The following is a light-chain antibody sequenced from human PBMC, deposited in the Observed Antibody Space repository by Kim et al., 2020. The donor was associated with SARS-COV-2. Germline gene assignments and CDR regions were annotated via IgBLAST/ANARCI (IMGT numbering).Light chain of an antibody. CDR3: NSRDSSGNHLEV. Sequence: SSELTPDPAVSVALGQTVRITCQGDSLRSYYASWYQQKPGQAPVLVIYGKNNRPSGIPDRFSGSSSGNTASLTITGAQAEDEADYYCNSRDSSGNHLEVFGGGTQLTVL. V-gene: IGLV3-19*01. CDR2: GKN. CDR1: SLRSYY. J-gene: IGLJ2*01.